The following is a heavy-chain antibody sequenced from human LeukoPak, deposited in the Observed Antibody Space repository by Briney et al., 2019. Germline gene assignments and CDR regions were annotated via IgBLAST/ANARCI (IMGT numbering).Heavy chain of an antibody. CDR2: ISSNGGST. V-gene: IGHV3-64*01. Sequence: GGSLRLSCAASGFTFSSYAMHWVRQAPGKGLEYVSAISSNGGSTYYANSVKGRFTISRDNSKNTLYLQMGSLRAKDMAVYYCAREMGYGSNSGFDYWGQGTLVTVSS. CDR1: GFTFSSYA. J-gene: IGHJ4*02. CDR3: AREMGYGSNSGFDY. D-gene: IGHD3-10*01.